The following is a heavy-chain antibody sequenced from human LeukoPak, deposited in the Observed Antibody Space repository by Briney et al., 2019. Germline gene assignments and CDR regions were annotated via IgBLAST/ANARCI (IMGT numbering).Heavy chain of an antibody. CDR3: ARFGNGSSGWHNLNY. Sequence: ASVKVSCKASGYTFTSYAMHWVRQAPGQRLEWMGWINAGNGNTKYSQKFQGRVTITRDTSASTAYMELSSLRSEDTAVYYCARFGNGSSGWHNLNYWGKGPLATVSS. D-gene: IGHD6-19*01. CDR1: GYTFTSYA. CDR2: INAGNGNT. J-gene: IGHJ4*02. V-gene: IGHV1-3*01.